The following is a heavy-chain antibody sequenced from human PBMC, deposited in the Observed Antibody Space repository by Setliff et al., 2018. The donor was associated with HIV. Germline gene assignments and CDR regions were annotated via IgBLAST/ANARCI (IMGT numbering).Heavy chain of an antibody. V-gene: IGHV5-51*01. D-gene: IGHD3-9*01. CDR1: GDKYNNYW. CDR2: IYPSDSDI. J-gene: IGHJ3*02. CDR3: AKGGGLSFRYHDWFVKI. Sequence: GESLKISCKDSGDKYNNYWLGWVRQMPGEGLEWIGVIYPSDSDIRYSPSFKGQVTISADKSINTAYLQWSGLRASDTAMYYCAKGGGLSFRYHDWFVKIWGQGTLVTVSS.